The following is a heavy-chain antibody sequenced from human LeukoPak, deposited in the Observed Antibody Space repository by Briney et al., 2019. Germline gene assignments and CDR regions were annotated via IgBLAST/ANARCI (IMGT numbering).Heavy chain of an antibody. CDR1: GYTFTGYY. J-gene: IGHJ4*02. CDR3: ARAPPNWNDAAGYFDY. Sequence: ASVKVSCKASGYTFTGYYMHWVRQAPGQGLEWMGMINPSGGSTSYVQKFQGRVTMTRDMSTSTVYMELRSLRSEDTAVYYCARAPPNWNDAAGYFDYWGQGILVTVSS. CDR2: INPSGGST. D-gene: IGHD1-1*01. V-gene: IGHV1-46*01.